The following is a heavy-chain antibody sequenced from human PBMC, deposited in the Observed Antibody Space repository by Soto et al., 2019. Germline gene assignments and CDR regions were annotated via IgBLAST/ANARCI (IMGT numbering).Heavy chain of an antibody. V-gene: IGHV3-9*01. Sequence: TGGSLRLSCAASGFTFDDYAMHWVQQAPGKGLEWVSGISWNSGSIGYADSVKGRFTISRDNAKNSLYLQMNSLRAEDTALYYCAKILRMATDAFDIWGQGTMVTVSS. J-gene: IGHJ3*02. D-gene: IGHD2-8*01. CDR1: GFTFDDYA. CDR3: AKILRMATDAFDI. CDR2: ISWNSGSI.